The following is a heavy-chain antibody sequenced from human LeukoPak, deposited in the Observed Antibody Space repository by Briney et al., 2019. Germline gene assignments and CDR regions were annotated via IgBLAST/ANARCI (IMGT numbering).Heavy chain of an antibody. CDR3: ARALGAFDI. CDR2: ISQSGST. V-gene: IGHV4-34*01. J-gene: IGHJ3*02. Sequence: SETLSLTCGVSGGSFSFYYWSWIRQPQGNGLEWIGEISQSGSTNYNPSLKSRVNISLDTSENQFSLKLSSVTAADTAVYYCARALGAFDIWGQGTMVTVSS. CDR1: GGSFSFYY.